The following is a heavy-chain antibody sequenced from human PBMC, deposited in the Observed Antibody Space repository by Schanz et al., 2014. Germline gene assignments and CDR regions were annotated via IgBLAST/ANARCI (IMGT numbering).Heavy chain of an antibody. CDR2: ISDSGDTA. CDR3: AKVRYSSGWRGDYFDE. J-gene: IGHJ4*02. D-gene: IGHD6-25*01. CDR1: GFTFSDYW. V-gene: IGHV3-23*04. Sequence: EVQLVESGGGLVQPGGSLRLSCTASGFTFSDYWMSWVRQAPGKGLEWVSLISDSGDTAYYADSVKGRFTISRDNFKNTLYLQMNSLRAEDTAVYDCAKVRYSSGWRGDYFDEWGQGTLVTVAS.